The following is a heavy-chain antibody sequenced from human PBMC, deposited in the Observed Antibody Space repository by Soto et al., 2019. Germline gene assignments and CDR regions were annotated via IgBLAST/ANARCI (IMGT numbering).Heavy chain of an antibody. Sequence: PSETLSLTCAVSGGSFTSNNCWTFVRQPPGQGLEWIGEIYRTGSTNYNPSLKSRVTISLDKSENQFSLKVTSLTAADAAVYYCASRDPGTSVDYWGQGTLVTV. CDR1: GGSFTSNNC. J-gene: IGHJ4*02. CDR2: IYRTGST. V-gene: IGHV4-4*02. CDR3: ASRDPGTSVDY. D-gene: IGHD1-7*01.